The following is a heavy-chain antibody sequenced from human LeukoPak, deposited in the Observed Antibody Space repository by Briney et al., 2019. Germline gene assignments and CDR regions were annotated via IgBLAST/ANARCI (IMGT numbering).Heavy chain of an antibody. CDR1: GFTFSSYS. D-gene: IGHD3-10*01. J-gene: IGHJ6*02. Sequence: GGSLRLSCAASGFTFSSYSMTWVRQAPGKGLEWVSSISSSSYIYYADSVKGRFTISRDNAKNSLYLQMNSLRAEDTAVYYCARDGVDYYYYYGMDVWGQGTTVTVSS. V-gene: IGHV3-21*01. CDR2: ISSSSYI. CDR3: ARDGVDYYYYYGMDV.